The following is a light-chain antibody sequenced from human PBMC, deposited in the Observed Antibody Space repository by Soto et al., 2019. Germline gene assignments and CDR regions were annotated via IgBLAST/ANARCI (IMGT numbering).Light chain of an antibody. CDR1: SSNIGAGYD. CDR3: QSYDSSLSYWV. J-gene: IGLJ3*02. V-gene: IGLV1-40*01. CDR2: GNT. Sequence: QSVLTQPPSVSGAPGQRVTISCTGSSSNIGAGYDVYWYQQLPGTAPKLLVSGNTNRPSGVPDRFSGSKSGTSASLAITGLQAEDEADYYCQSYDSSLSYWVFGGGTKLTVL.